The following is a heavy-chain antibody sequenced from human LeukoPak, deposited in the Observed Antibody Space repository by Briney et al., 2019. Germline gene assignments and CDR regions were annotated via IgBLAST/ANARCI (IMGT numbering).Heavy chain of an antibody. D-gene: IGHD1-26*01. Sequence: ASVKVSCKASGYTFTSYDINWVRQATGQGLEWMGWMNPNSGNTGYAQKFQDRVTMTRNTSINTAYMELSSLRSEDTAVYYCARGTRTGGDGTAGTFDYWGPGTLLTVSS. J-gene: IGHJ4*02. V-gene: IGHV1-8*01. CDR2: MNPNSGNT. CDR1: GYTFTSYD. CDR3: ARGTRTGGDGTAGTFDY.